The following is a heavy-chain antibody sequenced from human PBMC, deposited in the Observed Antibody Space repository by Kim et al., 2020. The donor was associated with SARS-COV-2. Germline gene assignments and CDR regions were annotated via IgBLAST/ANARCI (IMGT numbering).Heavy chain of an antibody. Sequence: SETLSLTCTVSGGSISSGDYYWSWIRQPPGKGLEWIGYIYYSGSTYYNPSLKSRVTISVDTSKNQFSLKLSSVTAADTAVYYCAGLQSITMVRGEQNDYWGQGTLGTVSS. CDR1: GGSISSGDYY. D-gene: IGHD3-10*01. CDR3: AGLQSITMVRGEQNDY. CDR2: IYYSGST. V-gene: IGHV4-30-4*01. J-gene: IGHJ4*02.